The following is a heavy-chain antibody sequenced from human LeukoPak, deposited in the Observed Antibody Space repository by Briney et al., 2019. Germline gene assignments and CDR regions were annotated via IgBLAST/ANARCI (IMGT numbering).Heavy chain of an antibody. V-gene: IGHV4-61*02. CDR2: IYTSGST. Sequence: SETLSLTCTVSGGSISSSSYYWGWIRQPAGKGLEWIGRIYTSGSTNYNPSLKSRVTMSVDTSKNQFSLKLSSVTAADTAVYYCARVAVETYYYDSSGYWYYFDYWGQGTLVTVSS. D-gene: IGHD3-22*01. CDR3: ARVAVETYYYDSSGYWYYFDY. J-gene: IGHJ4*02. CDR1: GGSISSSSYY.